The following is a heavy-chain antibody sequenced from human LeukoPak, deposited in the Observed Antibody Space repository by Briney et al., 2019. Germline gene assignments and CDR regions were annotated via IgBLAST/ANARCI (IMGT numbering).Heavy chain of an antibody. CDR2: IYYSGSN. CDR3: ATVPRSYYYYYYMDV. Sequence: SETLSLTCTVSGGSISSYDWSWIRQPPGKGLEWIGYIYYSGSNNYNPSLKSRVTISVDTSKNQFSLKLSSVTAADTAVYYCATVPRSYYYYYYMDVWGKGTTVTVSS. CDR1: GGSISSYD. V-gene: IGHV4-59*01. J-gene: IGHJ6*03.